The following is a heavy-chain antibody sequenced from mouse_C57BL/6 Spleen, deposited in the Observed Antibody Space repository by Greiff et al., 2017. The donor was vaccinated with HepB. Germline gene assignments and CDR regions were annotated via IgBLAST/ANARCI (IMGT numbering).Heavy chain of an antibody. CDR3: ARCYYGSSYVGYFDV. J-gene: IGHJ1*03. V-gene: IGHV1-52*01. Sequence: VQLQQPGAELVRPGSSVKLSCKASGYTFTSYWMHWVKQRPIQGLEWIGNIDPSDSETHYNQKFKDKATLTVDKSSSTAYMQLSSLTSEDSAVYYCARCYYGSSYVGYFDVWGTGTTVTVSS. CDR2: IDPSDSET. D-gene: IGHD1-1*01. CDR1: GYTFTSYW.